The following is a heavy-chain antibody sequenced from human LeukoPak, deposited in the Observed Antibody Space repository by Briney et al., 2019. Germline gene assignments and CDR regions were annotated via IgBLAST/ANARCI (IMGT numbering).Heavy chain of an antibody. CDR3: ARVLMVADSESHYFDY. J-gene: IGHJ4*02. CDR2: ISGYNSKT. D-gene: IGHD2-8*01. V-gene: IGHV1-18*01. Sequence: GASVKVSCKASDYPFTKFGVSWVRQAPGQGLEWMGWISGYNSKTHYARKFQGRVTTTTDTSTTTAYMELRTLRSDDTAVYYCARVLMVADSESHYFDYWGQGTLVTVTS. CDR1: DYPFTKFG.